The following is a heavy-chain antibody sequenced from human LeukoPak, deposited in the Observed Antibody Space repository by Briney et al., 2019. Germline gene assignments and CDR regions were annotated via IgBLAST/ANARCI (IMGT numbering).Heavy chain of an antibody. Sequence: ASVKVSCKTSGYTFTSYYMHWVRQAPGQGLEWMGLINPTGGSTGYAQKFQGRVTMTRDMSTSTDYMELSSLRSEDTAIYYCARDNSVGDNAWWFDPWGQGTLVTVSS. J-gene: IGHJ5*02. CDR1: GYTFTSYY. CDR3: ARDNSVGDNAWWFDP. CDR2: INPTGGST. V-gene: IGHV1-46*01. D-gene: IGHD1-26*01.